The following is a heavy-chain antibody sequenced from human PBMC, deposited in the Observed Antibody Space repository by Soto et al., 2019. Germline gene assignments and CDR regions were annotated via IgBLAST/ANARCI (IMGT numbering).Heavy chain of an antibody. J-gene: IGHJ5*02. CDR2: INPSDGST. D-gene: IGHD3-9*01. CDR1: GYTFTGYY. Sequence: ASVKVSCKASGYTFTGYYMHWVRQAPGQGLEWMGIINPSDGSTSYAQKFQGRVTMTRGTSTSTVYMELSSLRSEDTAVYYCARRDYDILTGYLSTWFDPWGQGTLVTVS. CDR3: ARRDYDILTGYLSTWFDP. V-gene: IGHV1-46*01.